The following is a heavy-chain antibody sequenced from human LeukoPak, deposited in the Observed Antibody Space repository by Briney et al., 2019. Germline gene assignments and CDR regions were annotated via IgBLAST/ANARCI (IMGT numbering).Heavy chain of an antibody. CDR1: VNSISGDY. V-gene: IGHV4-59*08. Sequence: PSQTLSLPYNFSVNSISGDYWSWIRQPPAKGLEWIGYVYLTGNTNSYPHIKSRITILTDNSTIHISLTVPSGPGADAAVYYCARHPVSSPFDFWGQGTLVAVSS. J-gene: IGHJ4*02. D-gene: IGHD2/OR15-2a*01. CDR2: VYLTGNT. CDR3: ARHPVSSPFDF.